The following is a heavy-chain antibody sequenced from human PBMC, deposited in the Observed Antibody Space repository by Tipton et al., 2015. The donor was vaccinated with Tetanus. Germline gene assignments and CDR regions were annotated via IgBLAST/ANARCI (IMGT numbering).Heavy chain of an antibody. CDR3: ARANGPGSYLDY. V-gene: IGHV4-61*01. J-gene: IGHJ4*02. CDR2: IYYSGST. Sequence: LRLSCTVSGGSVSSGSYYWSWIRQPPGKGLEWIGYIYYSGSTNYNPSLKSRVTISVDTSKNQFSLKLSSVTAADTAVYYCARANGPGSYLDYWGQGTLVTVSS. D-gene: IGHD2-8*01. CDR1: GGSVSSGSYY.